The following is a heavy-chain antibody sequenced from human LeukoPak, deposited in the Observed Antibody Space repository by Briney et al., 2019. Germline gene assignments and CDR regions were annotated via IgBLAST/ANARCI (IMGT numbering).Heavy chain of an antibody. Sequence: GGSLRLSCAASGFTFSNAWMSWVRQAPGKGLEWVGRIKSKTDGGTTDYAAPVKGRFTISRDDSKNTLYLQMNSLKTEDTAVYYCTTDSSGWEPVDYWGQGTLVTVSS. J-gene: IGHJ4*02. CDR3: TTDSSGWEPVDY. CDR1: GFTFSNAW. CDR2: IKSKTDGGTT. D-gene: IGHD6-19*01. V-gene: IGHV3-15*01.